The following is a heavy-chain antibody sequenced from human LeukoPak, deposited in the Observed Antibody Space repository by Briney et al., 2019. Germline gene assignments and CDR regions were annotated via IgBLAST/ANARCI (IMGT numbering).Heavy chain of an antibody. J-gene: IGHJ3*02. D-gene: IGHD2-15*01. CDR2: ISSSSSTI. Sequence: GGSLRLSCAASRFTFSSYSMNWVRQAPGKGLEWVSYISSSSSTIYYADSVKGRFTISRDNAKKSLYLQMNSLRAEDTAVYYCARRYCSGGSCYPDAFDIWGQGTMVTVSS. CDR3: ARRYCSGGSCYPDAFDI. CDR1: RFTFSSYS. V-gene: IGHV3-48*01.